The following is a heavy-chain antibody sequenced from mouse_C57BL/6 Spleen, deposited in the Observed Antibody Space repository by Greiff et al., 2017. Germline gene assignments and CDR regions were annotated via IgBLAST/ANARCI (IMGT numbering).Heavy chain of an antibody. CDR2: IYPGDGDT. V-gene: IGHV1-80*01. CDR1: GYAFRSYW. D-gene: IGHD2-4*01. Sequence: QVQLQQSGAELVKPGASVKISCKASGYAFRSYWMNWVKQRPGKGLEWIGQIYPGDGDTNYNGKFKGKATLTADKSSSTAYMQLSSLTSEDSAVYFCARTLYDYDWFAYWGQGTLVTVSA. J-gene: IGHJ3*01. CDR3: ARTLYDYDWFAY.